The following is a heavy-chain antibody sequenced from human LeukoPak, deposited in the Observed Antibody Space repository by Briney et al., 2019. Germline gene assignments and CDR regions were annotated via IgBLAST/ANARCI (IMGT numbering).Heavy chain of an antibody. V-gene: IGHV3-48*03. Sequence: GGSLRLSCAASGFTFSSYEMNWVRQAPGKGLEWVSYISSSGGFIYYADSVKGRFTISRDNSKNTLYLQMNSLRVEDTAVYYCAREIFNGFDIWGQGTMVTVSS. CDR3: AREIFNGFDI. CDR1: GFTFSSYE. CDR2: ISSSGGFI. J-gene: IGHJ3*02.